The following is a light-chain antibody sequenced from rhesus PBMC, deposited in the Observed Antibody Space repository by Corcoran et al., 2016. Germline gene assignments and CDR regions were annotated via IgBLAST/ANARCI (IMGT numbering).Light chain of an antibody. V-gene: IGKV3-10*01. J-gene: IGKJ3*01. CDR2: GAS. CDR1: QSVSSY. Sequence: QVILTQSPATLSLSPGERATLSCRASQSVSSYLAWSQQKPGPAPRPLIYGASIRATGIPDSFSGSGSGKDFTLTISSLEPEDVGFYHCYQHSSGYFTFGPGTKLDIK. CDR3: YQHSSGYFT.